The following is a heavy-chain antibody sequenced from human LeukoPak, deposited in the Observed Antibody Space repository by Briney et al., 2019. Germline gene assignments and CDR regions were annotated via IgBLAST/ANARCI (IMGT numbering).Heavy chain of an antibody. V-gene: IGHV1-69*13. CDR2: IIPIFGTA. Sequence: SVKLSCKASGGTFSSYAISWVRQAPGQGLEWMGGIIPIFGTANYAQKFQGRVTITAVESTSTAYMELSSLRSEDTAVYYCARVRGGDYYDSSGPGAFDIWGQGTMVTVTS. D-gene: IGHD3-22*01. CDR3: ARVRGGDYYDSSGPGAFDI. CDR1: GGTFSSYA. J-gene: IGHJ3*02.